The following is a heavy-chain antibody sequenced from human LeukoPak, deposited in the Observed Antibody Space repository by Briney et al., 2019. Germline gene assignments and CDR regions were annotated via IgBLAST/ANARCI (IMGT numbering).Heavy chain of an antibody. J-gene: IGHJ6*03. D-gene: IGHD3-16*02. Sequence: SETLSLTCTVSGGSISSYYWSWIRQPAGRGLEWIGRIYTSGSTNYNPSLKSRVTMSVDTSKNQFSLKLSSVTAADTAVYYCARGTRRLGELSLVYYYYMDVWGKGTTVTISS. CDR3: ARGTRRLGELSLVYYYYMDV. CDR2: IYTSGST. V-gene: IGHV4-4*07. CDR1: GGSISSYY.